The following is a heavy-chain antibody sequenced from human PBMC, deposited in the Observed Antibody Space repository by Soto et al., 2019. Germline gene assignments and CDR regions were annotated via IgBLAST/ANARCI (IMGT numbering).Heavy chain of an antibody. D-gene: IGHD4-17*01. Sequence: EVQLVESGGGLVQPGGSLRLSCAASGFSFSNYWMTWVRHAPGKGLEWVANIKEDGSEMNYVDSVKGRFTISRDNAKNSLYLQMNRLRAEDTAVYYCASDYGQYWGQGTLVSVSA. CDR3: ASDYGQY. V-gene: IGHV3-7*01. CDR1: GFSFSNYW. J-gene: IGHJ4*02. CDR2: IKEDGSEM.